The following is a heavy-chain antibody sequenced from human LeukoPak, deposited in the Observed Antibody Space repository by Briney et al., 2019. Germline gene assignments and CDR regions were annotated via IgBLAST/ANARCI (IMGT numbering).Heavy chain of an antibody. J-gene: IGHJ4*02. Sequence: ETLSLTCTVSGGSISSSSYYWGWIRQPPGKGLEWVANIKQEGNEKYYVDSVKRRFTISRDKAKNTLYLKMNSLRAEDTDVYYCARDWFHAIDYWGQGTVVTVSS. CDR1: GGSISSSSYY. D-gene: IGHD2/OR15-2a*01. CDR2: IKQEGNEK. CDR3: ARDWFHAIDY. V-gene: IGHV3-7*01.